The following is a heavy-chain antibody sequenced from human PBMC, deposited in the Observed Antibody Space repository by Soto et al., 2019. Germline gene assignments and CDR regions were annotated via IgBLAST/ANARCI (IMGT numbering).Heavy chain of an antibody. CDR2: ISGGGGTT. CDR1: GFTFSSYA. Sequence: GGSLRLSCAASGFTFSSYAMSWVRQAPGKGLEWVSIISGGGGTTYYADSVKGRFTISRDNSKNTVHLQINSLRVEDTAVYYCAKQAGYSSDPVDFWGQGTLVTVSS. V-gene: IGHV3-23*01. D-gene: IGHD6-19*01. J-gene: IGHJ4*02. CDR3: AKQAGYSSDPVDF.